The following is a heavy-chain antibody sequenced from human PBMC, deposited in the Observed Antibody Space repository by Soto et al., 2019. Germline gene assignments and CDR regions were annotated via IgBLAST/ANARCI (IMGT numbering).Heavy chain of an antibody. CDR1: GYTLTELS. J-gene: IGHJ6*02. D-gene: IGHD3-10*01. CDR2: MNPNSGST. Sequence: ASVKVSCKVSGYTLTELSMHWVRQATGQGLEWMGWMNPNSGSTNYAQKFQGWVTMTRDTSISTAYMELSRLRSDDTAVYYCARAMVRGVPTKYGMDVWGQGTTVTVSS. V-gene: IGHV1-2*04. CDR3: ARAMVRGVPTKYGMDV.